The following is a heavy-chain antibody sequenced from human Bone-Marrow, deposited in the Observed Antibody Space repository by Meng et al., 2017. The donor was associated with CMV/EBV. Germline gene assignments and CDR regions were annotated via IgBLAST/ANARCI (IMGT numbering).Heavy chain of an antibody. CDR3: AVKETGSGSYSSFDA. V-gene: IGHV4-31*03. Sequence: SETLSLTCTVSGASISSGGYYWNWIRQHPGKGLEWIGYIYYSGSTYYNPSLKSRVTISVDTSKSQFSLKLVSVTAADTAVYYCAVKETGSGSYSSFDAWGQGNLVNVAS. D-gene: IGHD3-10*01. J-gene: IGHJ5*02. CDR2: IYYSGST. CDR1: GASISSGGYY.